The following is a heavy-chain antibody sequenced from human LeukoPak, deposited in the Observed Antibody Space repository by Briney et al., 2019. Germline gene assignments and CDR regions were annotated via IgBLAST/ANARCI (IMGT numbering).Heavy chain of an antibody. Sequence: GGSLRLSCAASGFTFSSYSMNWVRQAPGKGLEWVSYISSSSSTIYYADSVKGRFTISRDNSKNTLYLQMNSLRAEDTAVYYCARGLYYGSGSLDYWGQGTLVTVSS. CDR1: GFTFSSYS. V-gene: IGHV3-48*01. D-gene: IGHD3-10*01. CDR2: ISSSSSTI. J-gene: IGHJ4*02. CDR3: ARGLYYGSGSLDY.